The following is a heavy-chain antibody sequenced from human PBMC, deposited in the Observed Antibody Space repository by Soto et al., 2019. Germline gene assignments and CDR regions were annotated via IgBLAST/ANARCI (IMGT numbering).Heavy chain of an antibody. CDR3: TTDSLFTGQLVRMDN. D-gene: IGHD3-9*01. CDR1: GFTFSDAW. V-gene: IGHV3-15*07. J-gene: IGHJ4*01. CDR2: IKSKIDGGTT. Sequence: PGGSLRLSCAASGFTFSDAWINWVRQAPGKGLKWAGRIKSKIDGGTTDFAAPVKGRFAISRDDSRDMVYMEMYSLKTDDTAVYYCTTDSLFTGQLVRMDNWGHGTLVTVSS.